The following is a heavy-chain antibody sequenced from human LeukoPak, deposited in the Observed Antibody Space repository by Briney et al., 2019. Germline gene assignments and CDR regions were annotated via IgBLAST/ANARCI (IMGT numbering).Heavy chain of an antibody. D-gene: IGHD5-12*01. CDR3: ARDVAHYFDY. CDR1: GGSISSYY. V-gene: IGHV4-59*12. J-gene: IGHJ4*02. CDR2: ICYSGST. Sequence: SETLSLTCTVSGGSISSYYWSWIRQPPGKGLEWIGYICYSGSTNYNPSLKSRVTISVDTSKNQFSLKLSSVTAADTAVYYCARDVAHYFDYWGQGTLVTVSS.